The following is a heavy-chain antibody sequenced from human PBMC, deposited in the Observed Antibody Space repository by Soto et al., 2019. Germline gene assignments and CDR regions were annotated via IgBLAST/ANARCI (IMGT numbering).Heavy chain of an antibody. J-gene: IGHJ3*02. CDR1: GGSFSGYY. CDR2: INHSGST. D-gene: IGHD5-12*01. V-gene: IGHV4-34*01. Sequence: SETLSLTCAVYGGSFSGYYWSWIRQPPGKGLEWIGEINHSGSTNYNPSLRSRVTISVDTSKNQFSLKLSSVTAADTAVYYCARYPYRGTLLAFDIWGQGTMVTVSS. CDR3: ARYPYRGTLLAFDI.